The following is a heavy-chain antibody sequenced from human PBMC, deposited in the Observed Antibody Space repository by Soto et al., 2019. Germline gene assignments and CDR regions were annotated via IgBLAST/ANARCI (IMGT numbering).Heavy chain of an antibody. D-gene: IGHD6-13*01. J-gene: IGHJ6*03. CDR2: IYSGGST. CDR3: ARDQGGYSSAAGEYYYYMDV. Sequence: GGSLRLSCAASGFTVSSNYMSWVRQAPGKGLEWVSVIYSGGSTYYTDSVKGRFTISRDNSKNTLYLKMNSLRAEDTAVYYCARDQGGYSSAAGEYYYYMDVWGKGTTVTVSS. V-gene: IGHV3-53*01. CDR1: GFTVSSNY.